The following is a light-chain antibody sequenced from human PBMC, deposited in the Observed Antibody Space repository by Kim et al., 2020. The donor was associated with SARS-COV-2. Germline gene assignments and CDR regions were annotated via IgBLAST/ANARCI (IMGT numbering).Light chain of an antibody. V-gene: IGKV1D-13*01. CDR1: QGISSA. CDR3: QQFINLPLT. CDR2: DAS. J-gene: IGKJ4*01. Sequence: ASVGDRVTITCRASQGISSALAWYQQKPGRAPKLLIHDASSLESGVPSRFSGSGSGTEFTLTISSLQPDDFATYYCQQFINLPLTFGGGTKVDIK.